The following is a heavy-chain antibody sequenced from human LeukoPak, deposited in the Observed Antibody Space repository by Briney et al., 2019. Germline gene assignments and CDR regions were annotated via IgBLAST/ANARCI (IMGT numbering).Heavy chain of an antibody. CDR2: IYYSGST. CDR1: GGSISSSSYY. V-gene: IGHV4-39*07. CDR3: ARLVGYSGYDFLVPYYYFDY. J-gene: IGHJ4*02. Sequence: PSETLSLTCTVSGGSISSSSYYWGWIRQPPGKGLEWIGSIYYSGSTNYNPSLKSRVTISVDTSKNQFSLKLSSVTAADTAVYYCARLVGYSGYDFLVPYYYFDYWGQGTLVTVSS. D-gene: IGHD5-12*01.